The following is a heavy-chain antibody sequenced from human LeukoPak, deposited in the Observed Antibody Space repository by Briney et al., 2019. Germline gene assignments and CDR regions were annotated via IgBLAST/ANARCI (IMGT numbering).Heavy chain of an antibody. Sequence: SETLSLTCAIYGGSFSGYYWSWIRQPPGKGLEWIGEINHSGSTNYNPSLKSRVAISVDTSKNQFSLKLSSVTAADTAVYYCARGPDGDKTFDYWGQGTLVTVSP. CDR3: ARGPDGDKTFDY. CDR2: INHSGST. D-gene: IGHD4-17*01. V-gene: IGHV4-34*01. J-gene: IGHJ4*02. CDR1: GGSFSGYY.